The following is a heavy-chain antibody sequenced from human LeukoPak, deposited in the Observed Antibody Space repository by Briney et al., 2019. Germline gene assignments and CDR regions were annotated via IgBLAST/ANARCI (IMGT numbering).Heavy chain of an antibody. CDR1: GGSINSSSYY. D-gene: IGHD2-2*01. CDR3: ARAYKGTTSLNYYYYMDV. J-gene: IGHJ6*03. V-gene: IGHV4-61*02. CDR2: IYTSGST. Sequence: SETLSLTCTVSGGSINSSSYYWSWIRQPAGKGLEWIGRIYTSGSTNYNPSLKSRVTMSLDTSNNQFSLKLSSVTAADTAVYYCARAYKGTTSLNYYYYMDVWGKGTTVTVSS.